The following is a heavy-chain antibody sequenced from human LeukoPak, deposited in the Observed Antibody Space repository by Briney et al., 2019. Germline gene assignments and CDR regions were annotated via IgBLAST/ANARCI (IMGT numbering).Heavy chain of an antibody. CDR2: ISYDGSNK. D-gene: IGHD2-2*01. J-gene: IGHJ4*02. Sequence: PGGSLRLSCAASGLTFRSYGMHWVRQAPGKGLEWVAVISYDGSNKYYAGSVKGRFTISRDNSKNTLYLQMNSLRAEDTAVYYCAEDQAPYCSSTSCYATYFESWGQGTLVTVSS. V-gene: IGHV3-30*18. CDR3: AEDQAPYCSSTSCYATYFES. CDR1: GLTFRSYG.